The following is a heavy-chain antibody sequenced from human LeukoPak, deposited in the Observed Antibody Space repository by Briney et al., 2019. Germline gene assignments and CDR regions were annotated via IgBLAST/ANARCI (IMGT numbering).Heavy chain of an antibody. J-gene: IGHJ4*02. CDR1: GFTVSINY. D-gene: IGHD2-2*01. CDR2: IYSGGNT. Sequence: AGGSLRLSCAASGFTVSINYMSWVRQAPGKGLEWVSVIYSGGNTYYADSVKGRFIISRDNSKNTVYLQMNSLRAEDTAVYYCARGETSSYDYWGQGTLVTVSS. CDR3: ARGETSSYDY. V-gene: IGHV3-53*01.